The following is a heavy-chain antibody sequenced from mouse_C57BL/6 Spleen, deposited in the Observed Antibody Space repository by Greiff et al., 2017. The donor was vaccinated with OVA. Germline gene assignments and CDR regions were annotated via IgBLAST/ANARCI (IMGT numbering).Heavy chain of an antibody. J-gene: IGHJ3*01. V-gene: IGHV1-69*01. CDR3: ASQGDSGAWFAY. CDR2: IDPSDSYT. D-gene: IGHD1-3*01. CDR1: GYTFTSYW. Sequence: QVQLQQPGAELVMPGASVKLSCKASGYTFTSYWMHWVKQRPGQGLEWIGEIDPSDSYTNYNQKFKGKSTLTVDKSSNTAYLQLSRLTSEDSAVDYCASQGDSGAWFAYWGQGTLVTVSA.